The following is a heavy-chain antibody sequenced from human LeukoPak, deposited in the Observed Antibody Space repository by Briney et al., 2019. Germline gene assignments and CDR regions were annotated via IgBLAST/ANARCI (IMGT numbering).Heavy chain of an antibody. CDR3: AREWELLGFFDY. CDR2: IIPIFGTA. D-gene: IGHD1-26*01. CDR1: GSTFSSYA. J-gene: IGHJ4*02. Sequence: WASVKVSCKASGSTFSSYAISWVRQAPGQGLEWMGGIIPIFGTANYAQKFQGRVTITADESTSTAYMELSSLRSEDTAVYYCAREWELLGFFDYWGQGTLVTVSS. V-gene: IGHV1-69*13.